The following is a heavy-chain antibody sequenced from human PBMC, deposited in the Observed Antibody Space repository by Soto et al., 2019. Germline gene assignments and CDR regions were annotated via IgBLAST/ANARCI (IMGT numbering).Heavy chain of an antibody. V-gene: IGHV1-2*04. CDR3: ATWVDYGDFEGFDF. J-gene: IGHJ4*02. D-gene: IGHD4-17*01. Sequence: GASVKVSCKTSGCSFTDYKLHWVRQAPGQGLEWMGWVDPNGGGSNSAQKFQGSVTMTWDTSITTAYLDLTRLTTNDTATYFCATWVDYGDFEGFDFWGQGTLVIVSS. CDR1: GCSFTDYK. CDR2: VDPNGGGS.